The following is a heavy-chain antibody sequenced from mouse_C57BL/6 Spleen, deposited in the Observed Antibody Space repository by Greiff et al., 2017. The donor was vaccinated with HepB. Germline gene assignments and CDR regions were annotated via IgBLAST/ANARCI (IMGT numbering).Heavy chain of an antibody. V-gene: IGHV1-59*01. CDR3: AKSLWNGDYFDY. CDR2: IDPSDSYT. CDR1: GYTFTSYW. D-gene: IGHD1-1*02. J-gene: IGHJ2*01. Sequence: VQLQQPGAELVRPGTSVKLSCKASGYTFTSYWMHWVKQRPGQGLEWIGVIDPSDSYTNYNQKFKGKATLTVDTSSSTAYMQLSSLTSEDSAVYYCAKSLWNGDYFDYWGQGTTLTVSS.